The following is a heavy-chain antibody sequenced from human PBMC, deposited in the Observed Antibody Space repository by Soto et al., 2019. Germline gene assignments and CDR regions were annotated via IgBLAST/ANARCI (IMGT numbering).Heavy chain of an antibody. Sequence: PGGSLRLSCAASGFTFSSYGMHWVRQAPGKGLEWVAVISYDGSNKYYADSVKGRFTISRDNSKNTLYLQMNSLRAEDTAVYYCAKDPPQSSGLDYWGQGTLVTVSS. CDR1: GFTFSSYG. D-gene: IGHD3-22*01. CDR3: AKDPPQSSGLDY. V-gene: IGHV3-30*18. CDR2: ISYDGSNK. J-gene: IGHJ4*02.